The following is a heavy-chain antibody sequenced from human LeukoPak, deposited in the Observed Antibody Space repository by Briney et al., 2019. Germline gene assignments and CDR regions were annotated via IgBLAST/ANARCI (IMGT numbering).Heavy chain of an antibody. CDR1: GVTFSSYG. V-gene: IGHV3-30*18. D-gene: IGHD2-2*01. CDR2: ISYDGSNK. J-gene: IGHJ4*02. Sequence: GGSLRLSCAASGVTFSSYGMHWVRQAPGKGLEWVAVISYDGSNKYYADSVKGRFTISRDNSKNTLYLQMNSLRAEDTAVYYCAKGNYQLPIDYWGQGTLVTVSS. CDR3: AKGNYQLPIDY.